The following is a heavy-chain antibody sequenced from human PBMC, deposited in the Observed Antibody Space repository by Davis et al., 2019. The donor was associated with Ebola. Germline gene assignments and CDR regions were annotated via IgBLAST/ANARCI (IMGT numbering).Heavy chain of an antibody. J-gene: IGHJ4*02. Sequence: PGGSLRLSCAASGFTFSSYAMHWVRQAPGKGLEWVAVISYDGSNKYYADSVKGRFTISRDNSKNTLYLQMNSLRAEDTAVYYCAKDGNGYWGQGTLVTVSS. CDR1: GFTFSSYA. D-gene: IGHD1-1*01. CDR3: AKDGNGY. CDR2: ISYDGSNK. V-gene: IGHV3-30*04.